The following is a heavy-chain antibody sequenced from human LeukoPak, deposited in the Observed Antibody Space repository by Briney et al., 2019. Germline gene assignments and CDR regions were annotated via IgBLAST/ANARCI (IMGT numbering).Heavy chain of an antibody. CDR3: ARDPNPFYDFWSGYK. V-gene: IGHV3-23*01. CDR1: GFTFTGHT. D-gene: IGHD3-3*01. CDR2: ISGRDDRT. J-gene: IGHJ4*02. Sequence: PGGSLRLSCAASGFTFTGHTMTWLRQAPGKGLEWVSIISGRDDRTYYADSVKGRFTISRDNSKNILYLQMNSLRAEDTAVYYCARDPNPFYDFWSGYKWGQGTLVTVSS.